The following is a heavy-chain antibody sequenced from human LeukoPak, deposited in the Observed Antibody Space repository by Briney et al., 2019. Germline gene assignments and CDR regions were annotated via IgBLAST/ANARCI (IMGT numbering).Heavy chain of an antibody. Sequence: AGGSLRLSCAASGFTFSNYAMSWVRQAPGKGLEWVSVISGSGDNTFYANSVKGRFTISRDNSKNTLYLQMNSLRGEDTALYFCAKGSGGYCYSGSDYWGQGTLVTVSS. CDR2: ISGSGDNT. CDR3: AKGSGGYCYSGSDY. J-gene: IGHJ4*02. D-gene: IGHD2-15*01. CDR1: GFTFSNYA. V-gene: IGHV3-23*01.